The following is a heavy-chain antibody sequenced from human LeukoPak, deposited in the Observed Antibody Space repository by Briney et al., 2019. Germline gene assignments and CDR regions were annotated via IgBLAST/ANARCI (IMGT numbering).Heavy chain of an antibody. CDR1: GGTLSNYA. CDR3: ARGTLAAIRLGYFDF. CDR2: IIPIFGTA. J-gene: IGHJ4*02. V-gene: IGHV1-69*13. Sequence: SVKVSCKASGGTLSNYAITWLRQAPGQGLEWMGGIIPIFGTANYAQKFQGRVTITADESTSTAYMELSSLRSADTAVYYCARGTLAAIRLGYFDFWGQGTLVAVSS. D-gene: IGHD6-13*01.